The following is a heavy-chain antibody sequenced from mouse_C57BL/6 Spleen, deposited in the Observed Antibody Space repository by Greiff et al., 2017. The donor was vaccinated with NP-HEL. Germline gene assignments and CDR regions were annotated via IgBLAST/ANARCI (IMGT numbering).Heavy chain of an antibody. CDR1: GYTFTNYW. D-gene: IGHD3-2*02. CDR3: ARLSSGYNFDY. V-gene: IGHV1-63*01. Sequence: VQRVESGAELVRPGTSVKMSCKASGYTFTNYWIGWAKQRPGHGLEWIGDIYPGGGYTNYNEKFKGKATLTADKSSSTAYMQFSSLTSEDSAIYYCARLSSGYNFDYWGQGTTLTVSS. J-gene: IGHJ2*01. CDR2: IYPGGGYT.